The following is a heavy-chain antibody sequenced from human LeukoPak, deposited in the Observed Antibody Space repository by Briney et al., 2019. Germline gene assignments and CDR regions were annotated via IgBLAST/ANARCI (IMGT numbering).Heavy chain of an antibody. CDR3: ATLHFYAMGV. CDR2: ISGSGANR. CDR1: GLRFSDQY. V-gene: IGHV3-11*01. J-gene: IGHJ6*02. Sequence: PGGSLRLSCAASGLRFSDQYMIWIRQTPGKGLEWVSFISGSGANRFYADSMKGRFTISKDNTKNSLYLQMNSLRAEDTAIYYCATLHFYAMGVWGQGTTVTVSS.